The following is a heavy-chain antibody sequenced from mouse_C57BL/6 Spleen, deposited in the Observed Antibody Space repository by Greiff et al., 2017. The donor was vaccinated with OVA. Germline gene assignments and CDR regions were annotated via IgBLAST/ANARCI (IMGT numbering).Heavy chain of an antibody. V-gene: IGHV5-4*01. CDR1: GFTFSSYA. D-gene: IGHD1-1*01. Sequence: EVNVVESGGGLVKPGGSLKLSCAASGFTFSSYAMSWVRQTPEKRLEWVATISDGGSYTYYPDNVKGRFTISRDNAKNNLYLQMSHLKSEDTAMYYCARDGTVVATYWFAYWGQGTLVTVSA. J-gene: IGHJ3*01. CDR3: ARDGTVVATYWFAY. CDR2: ISDGGSYT.